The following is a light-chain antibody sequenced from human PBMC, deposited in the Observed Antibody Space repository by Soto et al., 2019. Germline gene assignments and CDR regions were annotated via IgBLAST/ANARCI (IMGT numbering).Light chain of an antibody. Sequence: DIQMTQSPSSLSASVGDRVTITCRASQSISSYLNWYQQKPRKAPKLLIYAAFSLQSGVPSRFRDSGSGTDFTLTISSLQPEDFATYYCQQSYSTRRTFGQGTKVEIK. J-gene: IGKJ1*01. CDR3: QQSYSTRRT. V-gene: IGKV1-39*01. CDR2: AAF. CDR1: QSISSY.